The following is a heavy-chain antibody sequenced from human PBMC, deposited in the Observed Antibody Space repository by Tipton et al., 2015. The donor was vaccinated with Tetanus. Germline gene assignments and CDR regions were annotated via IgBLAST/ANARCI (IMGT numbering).Heavy chain of an antibody. V-gene: IGHV4-31*03. CDR3: ARGGSYHTPPGY. J-gene: IGHJ4*02. CDR2: IYYSGST. Sequence: TLSLTCTVSGGSISSGGYYWSWIRQYPGKGLEWIGYIYYSGSTYYNPSLKSRVTISVDTSKNQFSLKLSSVTAADTAVYYCARGGSYHTPPGYWGPGTLVTVSS. D-gene: IGHD1-26*01. CDR1: GGSISSGGYY.